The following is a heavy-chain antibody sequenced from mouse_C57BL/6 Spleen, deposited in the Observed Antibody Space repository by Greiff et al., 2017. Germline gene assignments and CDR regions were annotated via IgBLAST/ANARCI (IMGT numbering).Heavy chain of an antibody. Sequence: EVKLMESGGGLVKPGGSLKLSCAASGFTFSDYGMHWVRQAPEKGLEWVAYISSGSSTIYYADTVQGRFTISRDNAKNTLFLQRTSLRSDDTAMYYCAALYYDYAMDYWGQGTSVTVSS. V-gene: IGHV5-17*01. CDR1: GFTFSDYG. J-gene: IGHJ4*01. CDR3: AALYYDYAMDY. D-gene: IGHD1-1*01. CDR2: ISSGSSTI.